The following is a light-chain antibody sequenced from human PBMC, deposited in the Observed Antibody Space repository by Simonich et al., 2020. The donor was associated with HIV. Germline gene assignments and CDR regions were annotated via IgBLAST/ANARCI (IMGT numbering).Light chain of an antibody. Sequence: TVVTQETSSSVSPGGTVTLTCALSSGSVSTSYYPTWYHQTPGRPPRKPIYSTNTRSSGVPDRFSGSILGNKAVLTITGAQADDEGDYYCVLYMGSGISVFGGGTKLTVL. CDR3: VLYMGSGISV. CDR1: SGSVSTSYY. CDR2: STN. J-gene: IGLJ3*02. V-gene: IGLV8-61*01.